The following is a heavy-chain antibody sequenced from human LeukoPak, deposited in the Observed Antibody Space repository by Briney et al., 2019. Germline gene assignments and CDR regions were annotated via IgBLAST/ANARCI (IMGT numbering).Heavy chain of an antibody. J-gene: IGHJ3*01. CDR2: VDYRGGT. CDR3: AREVATSYYDSGAYYRQTEAFDF. D-gene: IGHD3-22*01. Sequence: SETLSLTCSVSGASVYSDSSYWTWIRQAPGKGLEWIGYVDYRGGTKYNASLKSRVTISLETSKNQFSLNLNSVIAADTAVYHCAREVATSYYDSGAYYRQTEAFDFWGQGKMVTVSS. V-gene: IGHV4-61*01. CDR1: GASVYSDSSY.